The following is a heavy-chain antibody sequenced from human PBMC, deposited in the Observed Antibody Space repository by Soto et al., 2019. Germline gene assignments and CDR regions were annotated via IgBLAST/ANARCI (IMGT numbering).Heavy chain of an antibody. Sequence: GGSLRLSCAASGFSFRNAWMSWVRQAPGKGLEWVGRIKKKGDGGTAEYTSPVKGRFTISRDDSKDMLYLQMDSLKGDDTAVYYCTTGIAVASRYFDYWGEGTLVTVSS. J-gene: IGHJ4*02. V-gene: IGHV3-15*05. CDR2: IKKKGDGGTA. D-gene: IGHD6-19*01. CDR3: TTGIAVASRYFDY. CDR1: GFSFRNAW.